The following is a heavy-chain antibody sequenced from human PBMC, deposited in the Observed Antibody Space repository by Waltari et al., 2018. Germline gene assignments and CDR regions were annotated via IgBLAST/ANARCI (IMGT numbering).Heavy chain of an antibody. D-gene: IGHD3-3*01. Sequence: EVQVVESGGGLVQPGRSLRLSCAASGFTFDDYSLQWVRQAPGKGLDWVSGISWNSGSIGYADSVKGRLTISRDNAKNSPYLQMNSLRAEDMALYYCAKGHISNDFWSGSLDFWGQGTLVTVSS. CDR2: ISWNSGSI. CDR3: AKGHISNDFWSGSLDF. V-gene: IGHV3-9*03. J-gene: IGHJ4*02. CDR1: GFTFDDYS.